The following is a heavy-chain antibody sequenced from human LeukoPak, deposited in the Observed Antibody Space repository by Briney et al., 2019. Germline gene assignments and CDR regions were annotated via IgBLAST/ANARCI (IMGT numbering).Heavy chain of an antibody. CDR3: ARGPILYSSGWCGPPDY. CDR1: GGTFSSYA. CDR2: IIPIFGTA. Sequence: SVPVSCKASGGTFSSYAISWVRRAPGQGLEWMGRIIPIFGTANYAQKFQGRVTITTDESTSTAYMELSSLRSEDTAVYYCARGPILYSSGWCGPPDYWGQGTLVTVSS. J-gene: IGHJ4*02. V-gene: IGHV1-69*05. D-gene: IGHD6-19*01.